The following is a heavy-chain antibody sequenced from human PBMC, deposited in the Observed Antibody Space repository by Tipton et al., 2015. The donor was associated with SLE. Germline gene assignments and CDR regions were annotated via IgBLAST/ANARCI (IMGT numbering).Heavy chain of an antibody. CDR1: GGSISSHY. CDR3: AREVGGSYYDYYYYYMDV. Sequence: TLSLTCTVSGGSISSHYWSWIRQAPGKGLEWIGYIYYSGSTNYNPSLKSRVTISVDTSKNQFSLKLTSVTAADTAVYYCAREVGGSYYDYYYYYMDVWGKGTTV. J-gene: IGHJ6*03. D-gene: IGHD1-26*01. V-gene: IGHV4-59*11. CDR2: IYYSGST.